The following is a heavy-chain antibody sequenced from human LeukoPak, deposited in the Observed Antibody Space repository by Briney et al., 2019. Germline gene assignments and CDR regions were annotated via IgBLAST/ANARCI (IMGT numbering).Heavy chain of an antibody. V-gene: IGHV3-23*01. Sequence: GGSLRLSCAASGFTFSSYAMSWVRQAPGKGLEWVSAISGSGGSTYYADSVKGRFTISRDNSKNTLYLQMNSLRAEDTAVYYCAKDEVMITFGGAIEYFGYWGQGTLVTVSS. CDR1: GFTFSSYA. CDR3: AKDEVMITFGGAIEYFGY. D-gene: IGHD3-16*01. J-gene: IGHJ4*02. CDR2: ISGSGGST.